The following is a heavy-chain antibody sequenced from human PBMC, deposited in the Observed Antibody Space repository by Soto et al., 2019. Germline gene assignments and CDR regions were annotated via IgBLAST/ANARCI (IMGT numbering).Heavy chain of an antibody. CDR2: INHSGST. CDR1: GGSFSGYY. J-gene: IGHJ5*02. D-gene: IGHD6-19*01. Sequence: QVQLQQWGAGLLKPSETLSLTCAVYGGSFSGYYWSWIRQPPGKGLGWIGEINHSGSTNYNPSLKRRVTISVDTSKNQFSLKLSSVTAADTAVYYCARLGFKFSSSSGWYETGNGWFDPWGQGTLVTVSS. CDR3: ARLGFKFSSSSGWYETGNGWFDP. V-gene: IGHV4-34*01.